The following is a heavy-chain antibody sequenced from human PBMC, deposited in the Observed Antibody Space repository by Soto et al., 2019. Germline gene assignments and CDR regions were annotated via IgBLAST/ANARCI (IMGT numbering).Heavy chain of an antibody. J-gene: IGHJ4*02. CDR3: ARDRERDAWYEDY. D-gene: IGHD6-13*01. V-gene: IGHV3-23*01. CDR2: ISGRDDST. Sequence: GGSLRLSCVASGFSFSNYAMSWVRQAPGKGLEWVSVISGRDDSTYYADSVKGRFTISRDNSKNTLYLQMNSLRAEDTAVYYCARDRERDAWYEDYWGQGTLVTVSS. CDR1: GFSFSNYA.